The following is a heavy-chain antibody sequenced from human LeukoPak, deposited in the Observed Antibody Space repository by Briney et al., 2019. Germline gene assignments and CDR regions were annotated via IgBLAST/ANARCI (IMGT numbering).Heavy chain of an antibody. CDR1: GFTFSSYW. CDR2: INSDGSDI. J-gene: IGHJ4*02. Sequence: PGGSLRLSCAASGFTFSSYWMHWVRQAPGKGLVWVSRINSDGSDITYADSVKGRFIISRDNAKNSLYLQMNTLRADDTAVYYCARDGFGTGSNWGQGTLVTVSS. V-gene: IGHV3-74*03. D-gene: IGHD3-16*01. CDR3: ARDGFGTGSN.